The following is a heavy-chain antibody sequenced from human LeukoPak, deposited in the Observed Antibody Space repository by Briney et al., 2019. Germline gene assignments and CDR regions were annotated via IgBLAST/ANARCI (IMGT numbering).Heavy chain of an antibody. CDR1: GFTFSSYD. D-gene: IGHD3-10*01. J-gene: IGHJ6*02. Sequence: GGSLRLSCAASGFTFSSYDMHWVRQATGKGLEWVSAIGTAGDTYYPGSVKGRFTISRENAKNSLYLQMNSLRAGDTAVYYCARGGAYYYGSGPYGMDVWGQGTTVTVSS. CDR2: IGTAGDT. CDR3: ARGGAYYYGSGPYGMDV. V-gene: IGHV3-13*01.